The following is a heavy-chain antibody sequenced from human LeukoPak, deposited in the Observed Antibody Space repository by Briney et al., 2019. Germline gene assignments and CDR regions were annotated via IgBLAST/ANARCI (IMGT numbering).Heavy chain of an antibody. J-gene: IGHJ4*02. Sequence: SETLSLTCTVSGYSISSGYYWGWIRQPPGKGLEWIGSIYHSGSTYYNPSLKSRVTISVDTSKNQFSLKLSSVTAADTAVYYCASSFLDSSGWYEGVDYWGQGTLVTVSS. CDR3: ASSFLDSSGWYEGVDY. CDR1: GYSISSGYY. V-gene: IGHV4-38-2*02. CDR2: IYHSGST. D-gene: IGHD6-19*01.